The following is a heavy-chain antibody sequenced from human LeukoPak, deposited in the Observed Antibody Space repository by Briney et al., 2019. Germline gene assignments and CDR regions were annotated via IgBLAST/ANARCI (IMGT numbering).Heavy chain of an antibody. J-gene: IGHJ4*02. Sequence: PGGSLRHSCAATGFTFSSFVVSWVRQAPGKGLERVSSISGDGSRTHYADSVKGRFTISRDNSKNTVYLQMNSLRAEDTAVYYCARRDGDNDRGFDYWGQGTLVIVSS. CDR1: GFTFSSFV. V-gene: IGHV3-23*01. D-gene: IGHD4-23*01. CDR2: ISGDGSRT. CDR3: ARRDGDNDRGFDY.